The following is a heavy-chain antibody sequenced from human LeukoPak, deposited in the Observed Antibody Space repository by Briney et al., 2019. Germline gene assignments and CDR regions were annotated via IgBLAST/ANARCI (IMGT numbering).Heavy chain of an antibody. CDR2: ISGSGGST. CDR1: GFTFSSHW. J-gene: IGHJ4*02. Sequence: PGGSLRLSCAASGFTFSSHWMHWVRQAPGKGLEWVSAISGSGGSTYYADSVKGRFTISRDNSKNTLYLQMNSLRAEDTAVYYCAHSGSYYGVYFDYWGQGTLVTVSS. V-gene: IGHV3-23*01. CDR3: AHSGSYYGVYFDY. D-gene: IGHD1-26*01.